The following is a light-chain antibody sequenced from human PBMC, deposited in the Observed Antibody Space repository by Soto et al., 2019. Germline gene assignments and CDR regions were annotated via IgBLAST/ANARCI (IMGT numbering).Light chain of an antibody. CDR3: QQYYSYTLP. CDR2: AAS. Sequence: QVTQSTSSLSASVGDRVTITCRASQGISSWLAWYQQKPGKAPKILIYAASTLQSGVPSRFSGSGSGTDFTLTISCLQYEDFAPYYGQQYYSYTLPFGQRSKVDIK. CDR1: QGISSW. V-gene: IGKV1D-16*01. J-gene: IGKJ2*01.